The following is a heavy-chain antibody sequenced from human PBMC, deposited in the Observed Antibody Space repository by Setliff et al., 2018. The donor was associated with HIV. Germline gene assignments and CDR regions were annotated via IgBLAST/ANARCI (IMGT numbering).Heavy chain of an antibody. J-gene: IGHJ4*02. CDR2: ISHDGSIE. CDR3: AKTLYSAGGGEVFDY. V-gene: IGHV3-30*18. D-gene: IGHD3-16*01. CDR1: GFTFRSYA. Sequence: LRLSCAASGFTFRSYAMHWVRQAPGKGLEWVADISHDGSIEDYADSVRGRFTISRDNSKSAVYLQMNSLRPEDTAVYYCAKTLYSAGGGEVFDYWGPGTQVTVSS.